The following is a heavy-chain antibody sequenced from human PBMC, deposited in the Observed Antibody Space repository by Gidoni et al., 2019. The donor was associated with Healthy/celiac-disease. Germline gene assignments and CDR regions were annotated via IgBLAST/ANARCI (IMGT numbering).Heavy chain of an antibody. CDR2: INSDGSST. Sequence: EVQLVESGGGLVQPGGALSLSCAASGLTFSSYWMHWVRQAPGKGLVWVSRINSDGSSTSYADSVKGRFTISRDNAKNTLYLQMNSLRAEDTAVYYCARGWIVGATNWGQGTLVTVSS. V-gene: IGHV3-74*01. CDR1: GLTFSSYW. D-gene: IGHD1-26*01. J-gene: IGHJ4*02. CDR3: ARGWIVGATN.